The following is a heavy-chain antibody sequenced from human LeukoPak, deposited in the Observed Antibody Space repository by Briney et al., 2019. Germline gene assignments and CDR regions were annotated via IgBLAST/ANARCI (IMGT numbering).Heavy chain of an antibody. V-gene: IGHV3-21*01. D-gene: IGHD4-17*01. Sequence: GGSLRLSCAASGFTFSSYSMNWVRQAPGKGLEWVSSISSSSSYIYYADSVKARFTISRDNAKNSLYLQMNSLRAEDTAVYYCARVRATTHAFDIWGQGTMVTVSS. CDR1: GFTFSSYS. J-gene: IGHJ3*02. CDR2: ISSSSSYI. CDR3: ARVRATTHAFDI.